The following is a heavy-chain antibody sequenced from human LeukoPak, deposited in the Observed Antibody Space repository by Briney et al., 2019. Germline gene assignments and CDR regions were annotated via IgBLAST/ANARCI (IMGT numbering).Heavy chain of an antibody. J-gene: IGHJ6*03. Sequence: GGSLRLSCVASGFTFDDYAMHWVRQAPGKGLEWVSGISWHSGTIAYADSVKGRFTISRDNAKNSLYLQLNCLRAEDTALYFCTKDTSSYYLHYMDVWGKGTPVTVSS. CDR1: GFTFDDYA. V-gene: IGHV3-9*01. D-gene: IGHD6-13*01. CDR2: ISWHSGTI. CDR3: TKDTSSYYLHYMDV.